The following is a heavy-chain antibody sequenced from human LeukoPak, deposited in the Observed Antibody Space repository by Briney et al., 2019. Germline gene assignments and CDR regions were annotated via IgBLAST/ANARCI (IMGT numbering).Heavy chain of an antibody. J-gene: IGHJ6*04. D-gene: IGHD2-15*01. V-gene: IGHV3-30*03. Sequence: GGSLRLSCAASGFTFSSYGMHWVRQAPGKGLEWVAVISYDGSNKYYADSVKGRFTISRDNSKNTLYLQMNSLRAEDTAVYYCARDRGCSGGSCYSNYYYYGMDVWGKGTTVTVSS. CDR2: ISYDGSNK. CDR1: GFTFSSYG. CDR3: ARDRGCSGGSCYSNYYYYGMDV.